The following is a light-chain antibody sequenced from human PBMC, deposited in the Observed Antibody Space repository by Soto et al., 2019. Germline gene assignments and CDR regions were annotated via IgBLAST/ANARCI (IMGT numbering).Light chain of an antibody. CDR1: QSVSSSN. CDR3: QQYGVSPGP. V-gene: IGKV3-20*01. J-gene: IGKJ4*01. Sequence: EVVLTQSPGTLSLSPGARATLSCRASQSVSSSNLAWYQQKPGQAPRLLIYGASSRATGIPDRFSGSGSGTDFTLTISSLEPEDFAVYYCQQYGVSPGPFGGGTKVDIK. CDR2: GAS.